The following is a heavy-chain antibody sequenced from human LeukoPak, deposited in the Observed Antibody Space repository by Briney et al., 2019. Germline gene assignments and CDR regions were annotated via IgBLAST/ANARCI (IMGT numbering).Heavy chain of an antibody. CDR3: ARRCSIAVAGTRYRWFDP. J-gene: IGHJ5*02. CDR1: GGSFSGYY. Sequence: PSETLSLTCAVYGGSFSGYYWSWIRQPPGKGLEWIGEINHSGSTNYNPSLKSRVTISVDTSKNQFSLKLSSVTAADTAVYYCARRCSIAVAGTRYRWFDPWGQGTLVTVSS. V-gene: IGHV4-34*01. CDR2: INHSGST. D-gene: IGHD6-19*01.